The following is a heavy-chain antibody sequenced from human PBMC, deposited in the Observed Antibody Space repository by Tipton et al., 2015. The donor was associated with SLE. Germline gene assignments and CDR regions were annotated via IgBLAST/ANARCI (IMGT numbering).Heavy chain of an antibody. Sequence: SLRLSCEASGFTFSSYGMHWVRQAPGKGLEWVAFIRFDGSNKYYGDSVKGRFTISRDNAKNTLYLQMNSLRPEDTAVYYCAKAKGYCSGGRCYSEDYWGQGILVTVSS. J-gene: IGHJ4*02. CDR3: AKAKGYCSGGRCYSEDY. CDR2: IRFDGSNK. D-gene: IGHD2-15*01. CDR1: GFTFSSYG. V-gene: IGHV3-30*02.